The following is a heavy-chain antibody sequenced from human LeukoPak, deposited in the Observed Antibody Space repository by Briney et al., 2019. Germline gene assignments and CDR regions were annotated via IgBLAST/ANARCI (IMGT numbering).Heavy chain of an antibody. CDR2: ISGRGDET. Sequence: GGSLRLSCAASGFTFSMYAMGWVRQAPGKGLEWVSTISGRGDETYYADSVKGGFTMSRDNSKNTLYLQMNSLRAEDTAVYYCAKEGGNYPAFDYWGQGTLVTVSS. CDR3: AKEGGNYPAFDY. CDR1: GFTFSMYA. V-gene: IGHV3-23*01. D-gene: IGHD1-26*01. J-gene: IGHJ4*02.